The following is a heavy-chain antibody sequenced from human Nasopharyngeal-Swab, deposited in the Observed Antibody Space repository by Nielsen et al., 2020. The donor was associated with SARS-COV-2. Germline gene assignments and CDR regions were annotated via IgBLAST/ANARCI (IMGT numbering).Heavy chain of an antibody. CDR2: FDPEDGET. CDR3: ATGPAVGVPAAIDY. V-gene: IGHV1-24*01. D-gene: IGHD2-2*02. J-gene: IGHJ4*02. Sequence: ASVKVSCKVSGYTLTELSMHWVRQAPGKGLEWMGGFDPEDGETIYAQKFQGRVTMTEDTSTDTAYMELSSLRSEDTAVYYCATGPAVGVPAAIDYWGQGTLVTVSS. CDR1: GYTLTELS.